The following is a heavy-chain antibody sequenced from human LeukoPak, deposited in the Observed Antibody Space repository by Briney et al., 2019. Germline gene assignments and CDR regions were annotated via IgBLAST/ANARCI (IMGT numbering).Heavy chain of an antibody. CDR1: GGTFSSYA. CDR2: IIPIFGTA. D-gene: IGHD3-22*01. CDR3: ARDHGYYYDSSGYSDGRFDY. Sequence: SVKVSCTASGGTFSSYAISWVRQAPGQGLEWMGGIIPIFGTANYAQKFQGRVTITADESTSTAYMELSSLRSEDTAVYYCARDHGYYYDSSGYSDGRFDYWGQGTLVTVSS. V-gene: IGHV1-69*13. J-gene: IGHJ4*02.